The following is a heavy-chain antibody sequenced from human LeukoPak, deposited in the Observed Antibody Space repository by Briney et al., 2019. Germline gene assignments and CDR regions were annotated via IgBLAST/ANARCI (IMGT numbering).Heavy chain of an antibody. CDR2: ISSSSSYI. J-gene: IGHJ3*02. CDR1: GFTFSSYS. V-gene: IGHV3-21*01. CDR3: AKDKDTAFDI. Sequence: GGSLRLSCATSGFTFSSYSMNWVRQAPGKGLEWVSSISSSSSYIYYADSVKGRFTISRDNAKNSLYLQMNSLRAEDTAVYYCAKDKDTAFDIWGQGTMVTVSS.